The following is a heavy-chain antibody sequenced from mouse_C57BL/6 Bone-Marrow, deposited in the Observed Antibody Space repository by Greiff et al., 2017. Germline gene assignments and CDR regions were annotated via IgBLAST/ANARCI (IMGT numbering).Heavy chain of an antibody. Sequence: VNVVESGAELVRPGTSVKVSCKASGYAFTNYLIEWVKQRPGQGLEWIGVINPGSGGTNYNEKFKGKATLTADKSSSTAYMPLSSLTSEDSAVYFCARGGYGSTNWYFDVWGTGTTVTVSS. CDR2: INPGSGGT. D-gene: IGHD1-1*01. CDR3: ARGGYGSTNWYFDV. CDR1: GYAFTNYL. J-gene: IGHJ1*03. V-gene: IGHV1-54*01.